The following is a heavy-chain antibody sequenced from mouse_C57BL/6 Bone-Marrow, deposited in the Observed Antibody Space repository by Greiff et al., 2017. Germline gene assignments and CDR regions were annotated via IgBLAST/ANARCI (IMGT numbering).Heavy chain of an antibody. V-gene: IGHV5-16*01. CDR3: ARGDWDYFDD. D-gene: IGHD4-1*01. Sequence: EVKVVESEGGLVQPGSSMKLSCTASGFTFSDYYMAWVRQVPEKGLEWVANINYDGSSTYYLDSLKSRFIISRDNAKNILYLQMSSLKSEDTATYYCARGDWDYFDDWGQGTTLTVSS. CDR1: GFTFSDYY. J-gene: IGHJ2*01. CDR2: INYDGSST.